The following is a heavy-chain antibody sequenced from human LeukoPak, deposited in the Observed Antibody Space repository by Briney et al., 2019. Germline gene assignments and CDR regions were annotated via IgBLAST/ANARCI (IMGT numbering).Heavy chain of an antibody. D-gene: IGHD3-16*02. CDR1: GFTFSSYA. V-gene: IGHV3-23*01. CDR2: ICGSGGST. Sequence: GGSLRLSCAASGFTFSSYAMSWGRQAPGKGLEWVSAICGSGGSTYYADSVKGRFTISRDNSKNTLYLQMSSLRAEDTAVYYCAKDQDRTMITFGGVIVADAFDIWGQGTMVTGSS. CDR3: AKDQDRTMITFGGVIVADAFDI. J-gene: IGHJ3*02.